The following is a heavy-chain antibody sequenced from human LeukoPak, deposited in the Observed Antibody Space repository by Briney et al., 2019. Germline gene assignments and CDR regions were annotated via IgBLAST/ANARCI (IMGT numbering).Heavy chain of an antibody. CDR1: GFTVSSNY. CDR3: ARPSRGAGLDY. V-gene: IGHV3-53*01. J-gene: IGHJ4*02. D-gene: IGHD6-6*01. Sequence: GGSLRLSCAASGFTVSSNYMSWVRQAPGKGLEWVSVIYGGGSTYYADSVKGRFTISRDNSKNTLYLQMNSLRAEDTAVYYCARPSRGAGLDYWGQGTLVTVSS. CDR2: IYGGGST.